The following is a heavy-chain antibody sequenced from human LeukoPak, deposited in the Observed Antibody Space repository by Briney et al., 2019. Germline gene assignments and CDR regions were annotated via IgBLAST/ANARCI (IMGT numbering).Heavy chain of an antibody. CDR2: IKHGGFT. CDR3: ARGLGEGYPDY. Sequence: SDTLSLTCAVHGGSFSDFYWTWMRQPPGKELEWIGEIKHGGFTSYHPSLRSRVTMSEDTSSNQFSLNLTSVTAADTAVYYCARGLGEGYPDYWGPGTLVTVSS. J-gene: IGHJ4*02. CDR1: GGSFSDFY. D-gene: IGHD5-24*01. V-gene: IGHV4-34*01.